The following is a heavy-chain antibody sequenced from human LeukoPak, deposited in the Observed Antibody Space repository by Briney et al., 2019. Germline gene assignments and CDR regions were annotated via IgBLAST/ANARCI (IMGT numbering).Heavy chain of an antibody. CDR3: ALIAVADY. Sequence: GASVKVSCKAFGYTFTSNYMHWVRQAPGQGLEWMGWINPNSGGTNYAQKFQGRVTMTRDTSISTAYMELSRLRSDDTAVYYCALIAVADYWGQGTLVTVSS. V-gene: IGHV1-2*02. CDR1: GYTFTSNY. CDR2: INPNSGGT. D-gene: IGHD6-19*01. J-gene: IGHJ4*02.